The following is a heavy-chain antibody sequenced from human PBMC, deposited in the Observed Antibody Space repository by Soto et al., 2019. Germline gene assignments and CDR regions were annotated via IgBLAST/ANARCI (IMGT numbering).Heavy chain of an antibody. D-gene: IGHD2-8*01. Sequence: QVQLVQSGAEVKKPGSSVKVSCKASGGTFSSYAISWVRQAPGRGLEWMGVIIPIFGTADYAQKFQGRVTITADESTSTAYMELSSLRSEDTAVYYCACTVSNYYYYGMDVGGQGTTVTVSS. CDR2: IIPIFGTA. CDR3: ACTVSNYYYYGMDV. J-gene: IGHJ6*02. V-gene: IGHV1-69*12. CDR1: GGTFSSYA.